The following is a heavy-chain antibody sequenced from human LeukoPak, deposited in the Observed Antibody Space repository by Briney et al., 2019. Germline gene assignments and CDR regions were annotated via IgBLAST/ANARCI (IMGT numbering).Heavy chain of an antibody. D-gene: IGHD6-19*01. CDR2: IYHSGST. CDR3: ARAPLIGIAVAGFYYYYMDV. CDR1: GGSISSSNW. Sequence: SETLSLTCAVSGGSISSSNWWSWVRQPPGKGLEWIGEIYHSGSTNYNPSLKSRVTISVDKSKNQFSLKLSSVTAADTAVYYCARAPLIGIAVAGFYYYYMDVWGKGTTVTVSS. V-gene: IGHV4-4*02. J-gene: IGHJ6*03.